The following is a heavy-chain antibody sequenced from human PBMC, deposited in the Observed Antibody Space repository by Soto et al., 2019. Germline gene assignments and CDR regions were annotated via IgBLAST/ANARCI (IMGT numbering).Heavy chain of an antibody. CDR3: ARVVGYSYDEYYYYMDV. D-gene: IGHD5-18*01. J-gene: IGHJ6*03. Sequence: SETLSLTCTVSGGSISSYYWSWIRQPPGKGLEWIGYIYYSGSTNYNPSLKSRVTISVDTSKNQFSLKLSSVTAADTAVYYCARVVGYSYDEYYYYMDVWGKGTTVTVSS. CDR2: IYYSGST. V-gene: IGHV4-59*01. CDR1: GGSISSYY.